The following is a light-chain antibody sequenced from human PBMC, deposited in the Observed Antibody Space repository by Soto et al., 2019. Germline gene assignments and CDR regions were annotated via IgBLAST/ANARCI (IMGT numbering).Light chain of an antibody. CDR2: KSS. V-gene: IGKV1-5*03. CDR1: QYISTW. Sequence: DIQMTQSPSTLSASVGDRVTITCRASQYISTWLAWYQQKPWKAPKRLISKSSNLESGVPSRFSGSGSGTEFTLTISSLQPDDFATYYCQQYNSNSTFGQGTKVEVK. CDR3: QQYNSNST. J-gene: IGKJ1*01.